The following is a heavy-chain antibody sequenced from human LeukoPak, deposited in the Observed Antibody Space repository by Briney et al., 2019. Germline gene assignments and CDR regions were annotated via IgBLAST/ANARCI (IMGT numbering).Heavy chain of an antibody. V-gene: IGHV1-8*03. CDR3: ARGYYIAAAGRIDWFDP. D-gene: IGHD6-13*01. Sequence: ASVKVSCKASGYTFTSYDINWVRQATGQGLEWMGWMNPNSGNTGYAQKFQGRVTITRNTSISTAYMELSSLRSEDTAVYYCARGYYIAAAGRIDWFDPWGQGTLVTVSS. CDR2: MNPNSGNT. CDR1: GYTFTSYD. J-gene: IGHJ5*02.